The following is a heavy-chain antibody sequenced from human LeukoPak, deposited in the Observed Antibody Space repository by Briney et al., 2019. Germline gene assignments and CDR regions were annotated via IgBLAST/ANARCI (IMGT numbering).Heavy chain of an antibody. Sequence: SETLSLTCAVSGGSISSSNWWSWVRQPPGKGLEWIGEIYHSGSTNYNPSLKSRVTISVDKSKNQFSLKLSSVTAADTAVYYCARGGAVVVPAAPGAFDIWGQGTMVTVSS. CDR1: GGSISSSNW. V-gene: IGHV4-4*02. D-gene: IGHD2-2*01. CDR3: ARGGAVVVPAAPGAFDI. J-gene: IGHJ3*02. CDR2: IYHSGST.